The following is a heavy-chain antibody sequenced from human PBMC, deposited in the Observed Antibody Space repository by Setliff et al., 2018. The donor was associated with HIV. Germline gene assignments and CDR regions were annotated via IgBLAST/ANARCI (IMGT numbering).Heavy chain of an antibody. CDR3: ARSDWYHGSGSHDY. CDR2: IKQDGSEK. D-gene: IGHD3-10*01. V-gene: IGHV3-7*01. Sequence: LSCAASGFTFSSYWMSWVRQAPGKGLEWVANIKQDGSEKYYVDSVRGRFTISRDNAKNSLYLQMNSLRVEDTALYYCARSDWYHGSGSHDYWGQGTLVTVSS. CDR1: GFTFSSYW. J-gene: IGHJ4*02.